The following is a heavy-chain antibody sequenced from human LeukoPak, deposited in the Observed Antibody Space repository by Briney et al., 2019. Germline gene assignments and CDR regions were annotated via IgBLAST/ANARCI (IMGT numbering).Heavy chain of an antibody. Sequence: GGSLRLSCAAPGFTFDDYAMHWVRQAPGKGLEWVSLISGDGGSTYYADSVKGRFTISRDNSKNSLYLQMNSLRTEDTALYYCAKDIEYDCSGYYLDPEYYFDYWGQGTLVTVSS. CDR3: AKDIEYDCSGYYLDPEYYFDY. V-gene: IGHV3-43*02. J-gene: IGHJ4*02. CDR2: ISGDGGST. CDR1: GFTFDDYA. D-gene: IGHD3-22*01.